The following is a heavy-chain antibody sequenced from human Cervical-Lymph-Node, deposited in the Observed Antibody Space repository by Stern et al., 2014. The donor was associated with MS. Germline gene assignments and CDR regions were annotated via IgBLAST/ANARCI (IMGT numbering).Heavy chain of an antibody. D-gene: IGHD4-11*01. CDR3: AHTTYEPQYYYGLDV. CDR2: IFWNGDR. V-gene: IGHV2-5*01. Sequence: QLPLRESGPTLVKPTQTLTLTCSFSGFSLSASGVGVGWIRQPPGKALEWLVLIFWNGDRRPTPSLKSRVTITKDAPKNQVVLTMTNMDPVDTATYYCAHTTYEPQYYYGLDVWGQGTAVTVSS. J-gene: IGHJ6*02. CDR1: GFSLSASGVG.